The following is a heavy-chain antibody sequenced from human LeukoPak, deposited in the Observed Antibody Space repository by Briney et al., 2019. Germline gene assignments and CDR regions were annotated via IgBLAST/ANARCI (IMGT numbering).Heavy chain of an antibody. CDR2: IYYSGST. Sequence: SETLSLTCTVSGGSISSYYWSWVRQPPGKGLEWIGYIYYSGSTNYNPSLKSRVTISVDTSKNQFSLKLSSVTAADTAVYYCASLYHCSSTSCSNPYGMDVWGQGTTVTVSS. J-gene: IGHJ6*02. CDR1: GGSISSYY. CDR3: ASLYHCSSTSCSNPYGMDV. D-gene: IGHD2-2*01. V-gene: IGHV4-59*01.